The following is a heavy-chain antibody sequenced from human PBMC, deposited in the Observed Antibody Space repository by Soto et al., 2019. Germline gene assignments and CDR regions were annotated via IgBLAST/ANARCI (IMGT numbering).Heavy chain of an antibody. D-gene: IGHD2-15*01. V-gene: IGHV4-59*01. CDR2: IYYTGST. Sequence: QVQLQESGPGLVKPSETLSLTCTVSGGFIDDYYWSWIRQPPGKGLEWIGYIYYTGSTNYNPSLKSRVTISLDTSKNQFSLKLSSVTAADTAVYYCARRRYCSDGNCPISFDYWGQGTLVTVSS. CDR3: ARRRYCSDGNCPISFDY. J-gene: IGHJ4*02. CDR1: GGFIDDYY.